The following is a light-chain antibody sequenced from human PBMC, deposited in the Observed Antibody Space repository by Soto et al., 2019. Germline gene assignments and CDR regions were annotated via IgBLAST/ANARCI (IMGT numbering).Light chain of an antibody. CDR3: QQYDNLPIT. V-gene: IGKV1-5*01. J-gene: IGKJ5*01. CDR2: DAS. CDR1: QSISSW. Sequence: DIQMTQSPSTLSASVGDRVTITCRASQSISSWLAWYQQKPGKAPKLLIYDASSLESGVPSRFSGSGSGTDFTFTFSSLQPEDIATYYCQQYDNLPITFGQGTRLEIK.